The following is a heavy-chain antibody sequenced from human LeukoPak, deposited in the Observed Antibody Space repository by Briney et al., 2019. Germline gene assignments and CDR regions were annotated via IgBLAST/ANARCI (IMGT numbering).Heavy chain of an antibody. CDR3: AKVFNYYDSSGFDY. CDR2: ISGSGGST. Sequence: GGSLRLSCVVSGFPFSSYAMSWVRQAPGKGLEWVSAISGSGGSTYYADSVKGRFTISRDNSKNTLYLQMNSLRAEDTAVYYCAKVFNYYDSSGFDYWGQGTLVTASS. CDR1: GFPFSSYA. J-gene: IGHJ4*02. V-gene: IGHV3-23*01. D-gene: IGHD3-22*01.